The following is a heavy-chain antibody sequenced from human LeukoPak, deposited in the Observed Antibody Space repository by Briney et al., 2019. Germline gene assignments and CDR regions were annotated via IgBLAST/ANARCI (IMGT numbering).Heavy chain of an antibody. CDR1: GFTFSSYE. CDR2: ISSSGSTI. J-gene: IGHJ6*02. V-gene: IGHV3-48*03. Sequence: GGSLRLSCAASGFTFSSYEMNWVRQAPGKGLEWVSYISSSGSTIYYADSVKGRFTISRDNAKNSLYLQMNSLRAEGTAVYYCGAGFLEWLLYDYYYGMDVWGQGTTVTVSS. D-gene: IGHD3-3*01. CDR3: GAGFLEWLLYDYYYGMDV.